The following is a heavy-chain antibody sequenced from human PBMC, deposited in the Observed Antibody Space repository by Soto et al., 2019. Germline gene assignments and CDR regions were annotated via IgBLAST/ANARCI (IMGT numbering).Heavy chain of an antibody. CDR1: GFTFNTYG. Sequence: GGSLRLSCAASGFTFNTYGIHWVRQAPGKELEWVAVIWYDGSKKYYEDSVKGRFTISRDNSKNTLYLQMNSLRAEDTAVYYCARIDCTGGNCRPSSYYDMDVWGQRTTFTVSS. CDR2: IWYDGSKK. D-gene: IGHD2-15*01. CDR3: ARIDCTGGNCRPSSYYDMDV. J-gene: IGHJ6*01. V-gene: IGHV3-33*01.